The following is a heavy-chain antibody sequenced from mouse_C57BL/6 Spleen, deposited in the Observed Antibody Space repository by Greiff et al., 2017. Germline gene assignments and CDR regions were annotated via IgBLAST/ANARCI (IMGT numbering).Heavy chain of an antibody. V-gene: IGHV1-7*01. D-gene: IGHD4-1*02. Sequence: VQGVESGAELAKPGASVKLSCKASGYTFTSYWMHWVKQRPGQGLEWIGYINPSSGYTKYNQKFKDKATLTADKSSSTAYMQLSSLTYEDSAVYYCARSPANWAWFAYWGQGTLVTVSA. CDR3: ARSPANWAWFAY. CDR2: INPSSGYT. CDR1: GYTFTSYW. J-gene: IGHJ3*01.